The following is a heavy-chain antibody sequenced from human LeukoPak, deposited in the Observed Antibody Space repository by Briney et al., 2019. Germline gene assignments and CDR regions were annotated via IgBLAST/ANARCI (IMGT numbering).Heavy chain of an antibody. Sequence: GGSLRLSCAASGFTFEDYGMSWVRQAPGKGLEWVANIKQDGSEKYYVDSMKGRFTISRDNSKNTLYLQMNSLRAEDTAVYYCARGGLLWFGELKGWGQGTLVTVSS. CDR3: ARGGLLWFGELKG. CDR2: IKQDGSEK. J-gene: IGHJ4*02. D-gene: IGHD3-10*01. CDR1: GFTFEDYG. V-gene: IGHV3-7*03.